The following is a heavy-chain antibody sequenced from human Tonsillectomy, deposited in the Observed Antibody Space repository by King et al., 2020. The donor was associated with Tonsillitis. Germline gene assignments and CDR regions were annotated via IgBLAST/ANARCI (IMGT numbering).Heavy chain of an antibody. J-gene: IGHJ6*02. V-gene: IGHV3-48*03. CDR1: GFTFSSYE. D-gene: IGHD3-22*01. CDR3: ARENSSSGFHYYGMDV. Sequence: VQLVESGGGLVQPGVSLKLSCAASGFTFSSYEMNWVRQAPGKGLEWVSYITSSGSEIYYADSVKGRFTISRDNAKNTLSLQMNSLRAEDTAVYYCARENSSSGFHYYGMDVWGQGTTVTVSS. CDR2: ITSSGSEI.